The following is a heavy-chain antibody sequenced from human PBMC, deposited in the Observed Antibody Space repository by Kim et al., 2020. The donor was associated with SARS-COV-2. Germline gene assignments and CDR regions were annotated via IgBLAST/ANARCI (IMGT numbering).Heavy chain of an antibody. J-gene: IGHJ4*02. CDR2: IYSGGST. V-gene: IGHV3-53*01. D-gene: IGHD3-10*01. CDR1: GFTVSSNY. Sequence: GGSLRLSCAASGFTVSSNYMSWVRQAPGKGLEWVSVIYSGGSTYYADSVKGRFTISRDKSKNTLYLQMNSLRAEDTAVYYCARDAGSGSFIDYWGQGTLVTVSS. CDR3: ARDAGSGSFIDY.